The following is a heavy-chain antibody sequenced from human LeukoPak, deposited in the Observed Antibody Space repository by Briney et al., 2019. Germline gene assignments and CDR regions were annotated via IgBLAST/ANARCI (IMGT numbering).Heavy chain of an antibody. Sequence: GGSLRLSCAASGFTFSSYAMSWVRQAPGKGLEWGSGISDSGGTIYYADSVKGRFTISRDNSKNTLYLQMNSLRAEDTAVYYCAKKLSGSYKAFDYWGQGTPVTVSS. CDR2: ISDSGGTI. J-gene: IGHJ4*02. CDR3: AKKLSGSYKAFDY. D-gene: IGHD1-26*01. CDR1: GFTFSSYA. V-gene: IGHV3-23*01.